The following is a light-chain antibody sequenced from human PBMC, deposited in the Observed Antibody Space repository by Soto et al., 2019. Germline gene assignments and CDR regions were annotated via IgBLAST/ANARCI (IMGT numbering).Light chain of an antibody. CDR1: QGISSA. J-gene: IGKJ3*01. Sequence: AIQLTQSPSSLSASVGDRVTITCRASQGISSALAWYQQKPGKAPKLLIYDASSLERGVPSRFNGSRSETDFTHSIRSLQPEDLSTDYLKQFKSYPRLFTFGPGTKVDIK. CDR2: DAS. CDR3: KQFKSYPRLFT. V-gene: IGKV1-13*02.